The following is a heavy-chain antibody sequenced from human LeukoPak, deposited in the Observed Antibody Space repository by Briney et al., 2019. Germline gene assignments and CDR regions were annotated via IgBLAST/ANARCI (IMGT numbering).Heavy chain of an antibody. CDR1: GGSVSSSSYY. CDR2: IYYSGST. D-gene: IGHD4-11*01. Sequence: SETLSLTCTVSGGSVSSSSYYWSWIRQPPGKGLEWIGYIYYSGSTNYNPSLKSRVTISVDKSKNQFSLKLSSVTAADTAVYYCARDRWDDYSNSLNWFDPWGQGTLVTVSS. J-gene: IGHJ5*02. CDR3: ARDRWDDYSNSLNWFDP. V-gene: IGHV4-61*01.